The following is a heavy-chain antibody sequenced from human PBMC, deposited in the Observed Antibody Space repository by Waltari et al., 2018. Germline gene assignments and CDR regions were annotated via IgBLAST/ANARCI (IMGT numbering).Heavy chain of an antibody. CDR3: ARDRRYSYGYSWFDP. CDR2: IYTSGST. CDR1: GGSISSGSYY. D-gene: IGHD5-18*01. V-gene: IGHV4-61*02. Sequence: QVQLQESGPGLVKPSQTLSLTCTVSGGSISSGSYYWSWIRQPAGKGLEWIGRIYTSGSTNSNPSLKSRVTISVDTSKNQFSLKLSSVTAADTAVYYCARDRRYSYGYSWFDPWGQGTLVTVSS. J-gene: IGHJ5*02.